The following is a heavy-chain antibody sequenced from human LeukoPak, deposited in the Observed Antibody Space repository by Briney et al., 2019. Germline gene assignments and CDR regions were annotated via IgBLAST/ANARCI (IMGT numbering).Heavy chain of an antibody. CDR3: ARAETYCSGGSCYWYYYGMDV. Sequence: ASVKVSCKASGYPFSNHGITWVRQAPGQGLEWMGWISCYNGDTHYAQKFQGRVTMTTDKPTSTAYMELKSLRSDDTAVYYCARAETYCSGGSCYWYYYGMDVWGQGTTVTVSS. J-gene: IGHJ6*02. D-gene: IGHD2-15*01. CDR1: GYPFSNHG. CDR2: ISCYNGDT. V-gene: IGHV1-18*01.